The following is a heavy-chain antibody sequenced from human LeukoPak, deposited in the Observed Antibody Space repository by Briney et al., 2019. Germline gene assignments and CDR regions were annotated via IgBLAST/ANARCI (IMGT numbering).Heavy chain of an antibody. V-gene: IGHV3-30*02. J-gene: IGHJ6*02. D-gene: IGHD6-19*01. Sequence: GGSLRLSCAASGFTFSSYGMHWVRQAPGKGLEWVAFIRYDGSNKYYADSVKGRFTISRDNSKNTLYLQMNSLRAEDTAVYYCAKGPSSGWYLYYYYCGMDVWGQGTTVTVSS. CDR3: AKGPSSGWYLYYYYCGMDV. CDR2: IRYDGSNK. CDR1: GFTFSSYG.